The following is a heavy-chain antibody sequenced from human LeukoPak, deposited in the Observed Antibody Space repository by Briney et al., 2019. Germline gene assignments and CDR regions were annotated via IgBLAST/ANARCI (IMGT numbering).Heavy chain of an antibody. J-gene: IGHJ4*02. CDR3: ARDSYGYNSLDD. CDR2: ANAEANYA. Sequence: GGSLRLSCAASGFTFSQYWMTGVRQAPGKGAEWLGHANAEANYAGHAEPVRGRFTITRDNARDSLYLQMNSLSVDDTAVYYCARDSYGYNSLDDWGQGPLVTISS. D-gene: IGHD5-24*01. CDR1: GFTFSQYW. V-gene: IGHV3-7*01.